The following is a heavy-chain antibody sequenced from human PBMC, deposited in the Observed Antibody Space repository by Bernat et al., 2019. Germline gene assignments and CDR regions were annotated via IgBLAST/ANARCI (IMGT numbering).Heavy chain of an antibody. V-gene: IGHV3-23*01. Sequence: EVQVLESGGGLVQPGGSLRLSCAASGFTFSSYAMNWVRQAPGKGLEWVAGISGSGDSTYYADSVKGRFTISRDNSMNTLYLQMNSLRAEDTAVHHCAKVKFPRKYSGYEVYYFDYWGQGTLVTVSS. CDR1: GFTFSSYA. D-gene: IGHD5-12*01. CDR2: ISGSGDST. CDR3: AKVKFPRKYSGYEVYYFDY. J-gene: IGHJ4*02.